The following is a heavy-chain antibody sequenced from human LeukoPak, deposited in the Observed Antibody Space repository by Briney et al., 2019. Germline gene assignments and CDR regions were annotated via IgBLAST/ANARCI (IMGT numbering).Heavy chain of an antibody. V-gene: IGHV1-2*06. D-gene: IGHD4-23*01. J-gene: IGHJ4*02. CDR3: TVTTLDRGSAY. CDR1: GYTFTGYY. CDR2: INPNNGDT. Sequence: PWASVKVSCKASGYTFTGYYTHWVRQAPGQDLEWMGRINPNNGDTNYAQKFQGRVTMTRDTSISTAYMELSRLRSNDTAVYYCTVTTLDRGSAYWGQGTLVTVSS.